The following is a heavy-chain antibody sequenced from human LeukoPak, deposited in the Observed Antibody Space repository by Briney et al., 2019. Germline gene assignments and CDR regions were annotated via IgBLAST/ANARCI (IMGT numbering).Heavy chain of an antibody. V-gene: IGHV4-59*01. CDR1: GGSISGDY. Sequence: KPSETLSLTCTVSGGSISGDYWSWTRQPPGKGLEWIAFIYSGGTTNYSPSLKSRVTISIDTSKSQFSLTLNSVTAADTAVYYCARGGASSRYFDYWGQGTLVTVSS. J-gene: IGHJ4*02. CDR2: IYSGGTT. CDR3: ARGGASSRYFDY. D-gene: IGHD6-6*01.